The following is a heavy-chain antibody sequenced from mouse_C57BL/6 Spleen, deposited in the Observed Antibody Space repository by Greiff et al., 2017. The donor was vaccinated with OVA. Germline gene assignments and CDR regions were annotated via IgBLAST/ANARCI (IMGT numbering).Heavy chain of an antibody. CDR2: IYPSDSET. CDR3: AREENLAYFDY. V-gene: IGHV1-61*01. J-gene: IGHJ2*01. D-gene: IGHD6-1*01. Sequence: QVQLQQPGAELVRPGSSVKLSCKASGYTFTSYWMDWVKQRPGQGLEWIGNIYPSDSETHYNQKFKDKAPLTVDKSSSTAYMQLSSLTAEDSAVYYCAREENLAYFDYWGQGTTLTVSS. CDR1: GYTFTSYW.